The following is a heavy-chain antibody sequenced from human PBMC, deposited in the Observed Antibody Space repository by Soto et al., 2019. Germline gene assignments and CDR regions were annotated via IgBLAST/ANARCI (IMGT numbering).Heavy chain of an antibody. J-gene: IGHJ6*02. CDR2: ISGSGGST. Sequence: GSLRLSCAASGFTFSNYAISWVRQAPGKGLEWVSSISGSGGSTYYADSVKGRFTISRDNSKNTLYLQMNSLRAEDTAVYYCATYSGNYERYGVYYGMDVWGQGTTVTVSS. CDR3: ATYSGNYERYGVYYGMDV. V-gene: IGHV3-23*01. CDR1: GFTFSNYA. D-gene: IGHD1-26*01.